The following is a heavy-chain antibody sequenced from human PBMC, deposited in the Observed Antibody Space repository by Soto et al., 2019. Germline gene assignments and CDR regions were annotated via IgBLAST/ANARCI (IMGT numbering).Heavy chain of an antibody. V-gene: IGHV1-2*02. J-gene: IGHJ5*02. D-gene: IGHD2-2*01. CDR1: GYTFTGYY. CDR3: ARVVPGAEAWFGP. CDR2: ISLYSDGT. Sequence: ASVKVSCKASGYTFTGYYMHWVRQAPGQGLEWLGWISLYSDGTNYAQKFQGRVSMTTDTSTTTAYMELRSLRSDDTAVYYCARVVPGAEAWFGPWGQGTLVTVSS.